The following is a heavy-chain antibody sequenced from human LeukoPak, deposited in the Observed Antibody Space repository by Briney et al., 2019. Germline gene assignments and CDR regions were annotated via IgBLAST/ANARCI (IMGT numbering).Heavy chain of an antibody. D-gene: IGHD1-26*01. CDR3: ARDPYSGSYGDYYYYYMDV. Sequence: GGSLRLSCAASGFTFSSYSMNWVRQAPGKGLEWVSSISSSSSYIYYADSVKGRFTISRDNAKSSLHLQMNSLRDEDTAVYYCARDPYSGSYGDYYYYYMDVWGKGTTVTISS. V-gene: IGHV3-21*01. J-gene: IGHJ6*03. CDR1: GFTFSSYS. CDR2: ISSSSSYI.